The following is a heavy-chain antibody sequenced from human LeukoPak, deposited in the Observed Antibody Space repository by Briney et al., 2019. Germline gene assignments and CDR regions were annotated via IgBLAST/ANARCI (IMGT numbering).Heavy chain of an antibody. Sequence: SETLSLTCTVSGGSIGSYYWSWVGQPPGKGLEWIGYIQDSVTSYTDNPSLQSRVTISVDTSKNQFSLTVTSVTAADTAVYYCVRSPQLDPWGQGILVTVSS. V-gene: IGHV4-59*01. J-gene: IGHJ5*02. CDR2: IQDSVTSY. CDR1: GGSIGSYY. CDR3: VRSPQLDP. D-gene: IGHD6-13*01.